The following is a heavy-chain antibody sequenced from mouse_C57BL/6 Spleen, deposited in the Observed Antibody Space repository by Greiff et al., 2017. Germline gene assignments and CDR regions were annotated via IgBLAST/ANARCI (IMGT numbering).Heavy chain of an antibody. D-gene: IGHD1-1*01. CDR1: GYTFTDYE. CDR2: IDPETGGT. Sequence: VQLQESGAELVRPGASVTLSCKASGYTFTDYEMHWVKQTPVHGLEWIGAIDPETGGTAYNQKFKGKARLTADKSSSTTYMELRSLTSEDSAVYYCTREDYYGSSSWFAYWGQGTLVTVSA. V-gene: IGHV1-15*01. CDR3: TREDYYGSSSWFAY. J-gene: IGHJ3*01.